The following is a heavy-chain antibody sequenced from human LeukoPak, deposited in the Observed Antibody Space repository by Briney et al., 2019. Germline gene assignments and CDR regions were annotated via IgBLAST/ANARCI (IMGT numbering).Heavy chain of an antibody. CDR2: INPSGGST. Sequence: ASVKISCKASGYTFTSYYMHWVRQAPGQGLEWMGIINPSGGSTSYAQKFQGRVTMTRDTSTSTVYMELSSLGSEDTAVYYCARGANYCTNGVCSLFYWGQGTLVTVSS. D-gene: IGHD2-8*01. CDR3: ARGANYCTNGVCSLFY. CDR1: GYTFTSYY. J-gene: IGHJ4*02. V-gene: IGHV1-46*01.